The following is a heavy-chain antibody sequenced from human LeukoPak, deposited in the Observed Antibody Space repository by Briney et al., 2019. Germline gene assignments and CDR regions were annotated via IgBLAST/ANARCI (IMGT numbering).Heavy chain of an antibody. Sequence: GGSLRLSCAASGFTFSSYAMSWVRQAPGKGLEWVSVIYSGGSTYYADSVKGRFTISRDNSKNTLYLQMNSLRAEDTAVYYCAKEPYSAATTYFDYWGQGTLVTVSS. CDR1: GFTFSSYA. J-gene: IGHJ4*02. V-gene: IGHV3-23*03. CDR3: AKEPYSAATTYFDY. CDR2: IYSGGST. D-gene: IGHD5-12*01.